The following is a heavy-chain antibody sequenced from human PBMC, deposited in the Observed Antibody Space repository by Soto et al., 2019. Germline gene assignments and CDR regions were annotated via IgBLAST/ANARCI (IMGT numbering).Heavy chain of an antibody. J-gene: IGHJ4*02. D-gene: IGHD6-19*01. V-gene: IGHV3-21*01. CDR3: ARDGSAWSRDY. Sequence: EVQLVESGGGLVKPGGSLRLSCAASGLTFSSCSMNWVRQAPGKGLEWVSSISSNSHYIYYADSVKGRFTISRDNAKNSLYLQMNSLRVEDTAVYYCARDGSAWSRDYWGQGTLVTVSS. CDR1: GLTFSSCS. CDR2: ISSNSHYI.